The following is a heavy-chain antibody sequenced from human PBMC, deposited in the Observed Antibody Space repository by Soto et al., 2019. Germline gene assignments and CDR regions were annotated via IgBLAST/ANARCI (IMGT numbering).Heavy chain of an antibody. CDR1: GFRFSDWY. J-gene: IGHJ4*02. CDR2: ISQSGSVK. V-gene: IGHV3-11*01. CDR3: ARDFRMYGDYFDH. D-gene: IGHD4-17*01. Sequence: QVQLVESGGTLVKHGGSLRVSCVASGFRFSDWYMGWIRQAPGKGLEWVSSISQSGSVKKYSDSVKGRFTISKDSAKKSLYLQMDGLTAEDTAVYYCARDFRMYGDYFDHWGQGTVGTVSS.